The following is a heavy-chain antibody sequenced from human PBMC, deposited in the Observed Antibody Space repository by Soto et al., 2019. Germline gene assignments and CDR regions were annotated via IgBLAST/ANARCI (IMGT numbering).Heavy chain of an antibody. V-gene: IGHV3-23*01. D-gene: IGHD3-3*01. CDR1: GFTFSSYA. CDR2: ISGSGGST. Sequence: GGSLRLSCAASGFTFSSYAMSWVRQAPGKGLEWVSAISGSGGSTYYADSVKGRFTISRDNSKNTLYLQMNSLRAEDTAVYYCASETYDFWSAHRGAFDIWGQGTMVTVSS. CDR3: ASETYDFWSAHRGAFDI. J-gene: IGHJ3*02.